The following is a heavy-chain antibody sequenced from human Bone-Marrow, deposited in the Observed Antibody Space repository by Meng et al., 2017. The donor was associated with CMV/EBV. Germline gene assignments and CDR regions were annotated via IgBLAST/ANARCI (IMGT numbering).Heavy chain of an antibody. J-gene: IGHJ1*01. V-gene: IGHV3-30-3*01. D-gene: IGHD6-13*01. CDR1: GFTFSSYA. CDR2: ISYDGSNK. CDR3: ARPPRYSSSRGPFQH. Sequence: GESLKISCAASGFTFSSYAMHWVRQAPGKGLEWVAVISYDGSNKYYADSVKARFTISRDNYKNTLYLQLNSLRAEDTAVYYCARPPRYSSSRGPFQHWGQSTLVTVSS.